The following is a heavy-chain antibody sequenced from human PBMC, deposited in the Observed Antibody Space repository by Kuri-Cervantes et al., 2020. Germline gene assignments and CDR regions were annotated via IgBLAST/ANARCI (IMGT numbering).Heavy chain of an antibody. D-gene: IGHD3-10*01. J-gene: IGHJ4*02. Sequence: GSLRLSCAVYGGSLSGHYWSLIRQPPGKGLEWIGGVGHTGSVTYNPSLKSRVTISVDKSKNQLSLRVSSVTAADTAVYYCARVNYNSGSVDYWGQGTLVTVSS. CDR2: VGHTGSV. CDR3: ARVNYNSGSVDY. CDR1: GGSLSGHY. V-gene: IGHV4-34*01.